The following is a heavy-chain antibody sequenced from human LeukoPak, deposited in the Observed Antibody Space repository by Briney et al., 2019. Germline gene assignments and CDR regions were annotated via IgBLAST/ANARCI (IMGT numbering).Heavy chain of an antibody. J-gene: IGHJ3*02. CDR1: GGSISSSSYY. CDR3: ARASRITMIRGAFDI. D-gene: IGHD3-22*01. V-gene: IGHV4-39*07. Sequence: SETLSLTCTVSGGSISSSSYYWGWIRQPPGKGLEWIGSIYYSGSTYYNPSLKSRVTISVDTSKNQFSLKLSSVTAADTAVYYCARASRITMIRGAFDIWGQGTMVTVSS. CDR2: IYYSGST.